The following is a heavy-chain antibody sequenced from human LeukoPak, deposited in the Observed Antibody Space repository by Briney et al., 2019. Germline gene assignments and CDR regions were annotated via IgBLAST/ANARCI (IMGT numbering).Heavy chain of an antibody. CDR1: GYTFTSYD. V-gene: IGHV1-8*01. J-gene: IGHJ4*02. CDR2: MNPNSGNT. D-gene: IGHD1-26*01. Sequence: ASVKVSCKASGYTFTSYDINWVRQATGQGLEWMGWMNPNSGNTGYAQKFQGRVTMTRNTSISTAYMELSSLRSEDTAVYYCARVQAGPQSGSFFFDYWGQGTLVTVSS. CDR3: ARVQAGPQSGSFFFDY.